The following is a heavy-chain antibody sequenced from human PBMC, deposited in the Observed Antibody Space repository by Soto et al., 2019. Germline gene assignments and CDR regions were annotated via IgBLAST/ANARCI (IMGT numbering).Heavy chain of an antibody. J-gene: IGHJ4*02. D-gene: IGHD5-18*01. CDR2: IRSKAYGGTT. CDR1: GFTFGDYA. CDR3: TRHSYGFFDDY. V-gene: IGHV3-49*03. Sequence: GGSLRLSCTASGFTFGDYAMSWFRQAPGKGLEWVGFIRSKAYGGTTEYAASVKGRFTISRDDSKSIAYLQMNSLKTEDTAVYYCTRHSYGFFDDYWGQGTLVTVSS.